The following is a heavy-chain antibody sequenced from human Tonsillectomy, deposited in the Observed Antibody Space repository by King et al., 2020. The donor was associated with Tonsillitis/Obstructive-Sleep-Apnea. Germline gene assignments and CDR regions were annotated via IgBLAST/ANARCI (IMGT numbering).Heavy chain of an antibody. CDR3: ARGESVVVPAASYYYYGMDV. J-gene: IGHJ6*02. D-gene: IGHD2-2*01. V-gene: IGHV4-34*01. Sequence: VQLQQWGAGLLKPSETLSLTCAVYGGSFSGYYWSWIRQPPGKGLEWIGEINHSGSTNYNPSLKSRVTISVDTSKNQFSLKLSSVTAADTAVYYCARGESVVVPAASYYYYGMDVWGQGTTVTVSS. CDR1: GGSFSGYY. CDR2: INHSGST.